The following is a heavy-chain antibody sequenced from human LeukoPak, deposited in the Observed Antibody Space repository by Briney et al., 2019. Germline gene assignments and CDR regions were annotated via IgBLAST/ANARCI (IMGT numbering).Heavy chain of an antibody. CDR1: GFTFTKYW. Sequence: GDSLRLSCAASGFTFTKYWMTWVRQAPGKGLEWVGNIKQDGSDKNYMDSVKGRFTISRDNAKNSVYLQMSSLRAEDTAVYYCAREVWGPEYWGQGTLVTVSS. V-gene: IGHV3-7*01. D-gene: IGHD1-14*01. CDR2: IKQDGSDK. CDR3: AREVWGPEY. J-gene: IGHJ4*02.